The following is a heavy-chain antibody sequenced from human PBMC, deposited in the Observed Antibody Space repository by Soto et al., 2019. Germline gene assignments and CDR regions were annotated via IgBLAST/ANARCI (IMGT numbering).Heavy chain of an antibody. D-gene: IGHD3-10*01. CDR1: GYTFTSYG. V-gene: IGHV1-18*01. CDR2: ISAYNGNT. Sequence: QVQLVQSGAEVKKPGASVKVSCKASGYTFTSYGISWVRQAPGQGLEGMGWISAYNGNTNYAQKLQGRVTMTXXTXTXXAYMELRSLRSDDPSVYYCARVVGSGGPQAYGMDVWGQGTTVTVSS. CDR3: ARVVGSGGPQAYGMDV. J-gene: IGHJ6*02.